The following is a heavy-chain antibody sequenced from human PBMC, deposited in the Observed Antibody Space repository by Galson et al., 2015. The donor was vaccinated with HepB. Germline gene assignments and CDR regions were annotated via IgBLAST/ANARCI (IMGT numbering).Heavy chain of an antibody. CDR1: GYKFSSYG. J-gene: IGHJ4*02. D-gene: IGHD3-3*01. CDR2: ISTYNGDA. Sequence: SVKVSCKASGYKFSSYGLNWVRQAPGQGLERMGWISTYNGDANCPKKFQGRVSMTTDTSTNTAYMELRSLTTGDTAMYYCARDGVMGWSRSKRYLDYWGQGTLVTVSS. CDR3: ARDGVMGWSRSKRYLDY. V-gene: IGHV1-18*04.